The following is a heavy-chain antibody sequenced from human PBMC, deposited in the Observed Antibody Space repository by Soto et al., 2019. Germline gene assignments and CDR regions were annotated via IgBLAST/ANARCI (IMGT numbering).Heavy chain of an antibody. CDR3: AKGTVAGLKKGYYYGMDV. Sequence: GGSLRLSCAASGFTFSSYGMHWVRQAPGKGLEWVAVISYDGSNKYYADSVKGRFTISRDNSKNTLYLQMNSLRAEDTAVYYCAKGTVAGLKKGYYYGMDVWGQGTTVTVSS. V-gene: IGHV3-30*18. J-gene: IGHJ6*02. D-gene: IGHD6-19*01. CDR1: GFTFSSYG. CDR2: ISYDGSNK.